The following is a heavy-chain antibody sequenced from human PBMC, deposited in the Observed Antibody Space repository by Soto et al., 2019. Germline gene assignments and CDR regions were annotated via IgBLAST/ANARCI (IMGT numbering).Heavy chain of an antibody. J-gene: IGHJ3*02. CDR3: AKDRHSTNDAFAI. Sequence: EVQLVESGGGLVQPGKSLRLSCAASGFTFDDYAMHWVRQAPGKGLEWVSGISWNGGSIGYADSVKGRFTISRDNAKNSLYLQMNSLRAEDTALYYCAKDRHSTNDAFAIWGHGTLVIVSS. CDR1: GFTFDDYA. V-gene: IGHV3-9*01. CDR2: ISWNGGSI. D-gene: IGHD6-13*01.